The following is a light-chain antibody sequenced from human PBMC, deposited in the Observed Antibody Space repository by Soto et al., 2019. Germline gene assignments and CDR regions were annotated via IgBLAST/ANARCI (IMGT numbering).Light chain of an antibody. V-gene: IGKV3-20*01. CDR3: QQYGSSPYT. CDR1: QSVSSSY. Sequence: IVLTQSPGTLSLSPGERATLSCRASQSVSSSYLTWYQQKPGQAPRLLIYAASSRATGIPDRFSASGSGTDFTLTISRLEPEDFAVYYCQQYGSSPYTFGQGTELEIK. CDR2: AAS. J-gene: IGKJ2*01.